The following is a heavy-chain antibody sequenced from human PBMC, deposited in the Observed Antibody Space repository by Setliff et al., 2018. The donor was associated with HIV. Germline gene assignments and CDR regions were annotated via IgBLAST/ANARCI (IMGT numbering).Heavy chain of an antibody. Sequence: PSETLSLTCTVSGGSISSSIYYWGWIRQPPGKGLEWIGFIYYSGSTYYSPSLKSRVTISVDTSKNQFSLKLSSVTAADTAVYYCARDNSYYYGSGSHYWYGMDVWGQGTTVTVSS. CDR3: ARDNSYYYGSGSHYWYGMDV. CDR2: IYYSGST. CDR1: GGSISSSIYY. V-gene: IGHV4-39*07. J-gene: IGHJ6*01. D-gene: IGHD3-10*01.